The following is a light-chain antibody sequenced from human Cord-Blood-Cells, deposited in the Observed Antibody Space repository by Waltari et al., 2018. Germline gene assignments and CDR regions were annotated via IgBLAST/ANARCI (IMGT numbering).Light chain of an antibody. J-gene: IGLJ3*02. CDR2: DVS. CDR1: SSDVGGYNY. Sequence: QSALTQPRSVSGSPGQSVTISCTGTSSDVGGYNYVSWYQQHPGKAPKLLSYDVSKRPSGVPDRFSGSKSRNTASLPISVLQAEDEADYYCCSYAGSYTLFGGGTKLTVL. V-gene: IGLV2-11*01. CDR3: CSYAGSYTL.